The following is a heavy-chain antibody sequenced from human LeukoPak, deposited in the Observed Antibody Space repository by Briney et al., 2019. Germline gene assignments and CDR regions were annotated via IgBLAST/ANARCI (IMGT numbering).Heavy chain of an antibody. Sequence: SVKVSCKAFGGSFSRYAISWVRQAPGQGLEWMGGIIPIFGTANYAQKFQGRVTIIADQSTSTAYMELSSLRFEDTAVYYCASSVGCCSSTSCYRVYYYYGMDVWGQGTTVTVSS. CDR1: GGSFSRYA. V-gene: IGHV1-69*13. D-gene: IGHD2-2*02. J-gene: IGHJ6*02. CDR3: ASSVGCCSSTSCYRVYYYYGMDV. CDR2: IIPIFGTA.